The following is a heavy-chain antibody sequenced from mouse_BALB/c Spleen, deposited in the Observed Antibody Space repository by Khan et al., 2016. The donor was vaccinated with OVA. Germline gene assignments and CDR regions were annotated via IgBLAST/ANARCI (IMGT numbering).Heavy chain of an antibody. D-gene: IGHD2-10*01. CDR2: IWSDGST. J-gene: IGHJ4*01. V-gene: IGHV2-6-1*01. CDR1: GFSFTNYG. Sequence: VQLVESGPGLVAPSQSLSITCTISGFSFTNYGIHWVRQPPGKGLEWLVVIWSDGSTSYNSALKSRLSISRDNSKSQVFLRMNSLQTDDTAMYYCARQPYCHYYIMDYWGQGTSVIVSS. CDR3: ARQPYCHYYIMDY.